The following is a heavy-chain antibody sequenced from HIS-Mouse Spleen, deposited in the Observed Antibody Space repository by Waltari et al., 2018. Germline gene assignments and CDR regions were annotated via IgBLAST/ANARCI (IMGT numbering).Heavy chain of an antibody. Sequence: QLQLQESGPGLVKPSETLSLTCTVSGCSISSSSYYWGWIRQPPGKGLEWIGSIYYSGSPDCTPSLTSRVTISVDTSKNQFSLKVSSVTAADTAVYYCAREIPYSSSWYDWYFDLWGRGTLVTVSS. CDR3: AREIPYSSSWYDWYFDL. V-gene: IGHV4-39*07. CDR2: IYYSGSP. J-gene: IGHJ2*01. D-gene: IGHD6-13*01. CDR1: GCSISSSSYY.